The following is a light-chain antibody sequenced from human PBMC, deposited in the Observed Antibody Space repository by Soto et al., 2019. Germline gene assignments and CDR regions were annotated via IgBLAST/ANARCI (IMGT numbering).Light chain of an antibody. CDR1: QSLTKTF. CDR2: GEX. V-gene: IGKV3-20*01. J-gene: IGKJ1*01. CDR3: HYSGSASGWT. Sequence: EVSLTQSRGTLSFSPAVRDTPRCSAGQSLTKTFLAYYHHNAGRAPRLLLYGEXGRATGILDRFSGSGSGTDFTLTISRLEPEALAVYYCHYSGSASGWTFGRVTKVDIK.